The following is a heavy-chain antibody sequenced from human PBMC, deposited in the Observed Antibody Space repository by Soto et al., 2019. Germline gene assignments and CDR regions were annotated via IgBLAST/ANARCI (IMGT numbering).Heavy chain of an antibody. Sequence: QVQLQESGPGLVKPSETLSLTCTVSGGSISGGVYYWSWIRQPPGKGLEWIGYIYASGSTYYNPSLKSRVTISVDTSNNQFSLRLTSVTAADSAVYYCAREVIPLTTDWYFDLWGRGTLVTV. CDR1: GGSISGGVYY. J-gene: IGHJ2*01. D-gene: IGHD4-17*01. CDR2: IYASGST. CDR3: AREVIPLTTDWYFDL. V-gene: IGHV4-30-4*01.